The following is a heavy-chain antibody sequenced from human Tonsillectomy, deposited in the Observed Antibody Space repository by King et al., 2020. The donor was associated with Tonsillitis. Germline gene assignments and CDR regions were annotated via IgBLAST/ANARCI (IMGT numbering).Heavy chain of an antibody. CDR1: GFTFSSYS. D-gene: IGHD2-15*01. Sequence: VQLVESGGGLVKPGGSLRLSCAASGFTFSSYSMNWVRQAPGKGLEWVSSISSSSRYIYYADLVKGRFTISRDNAKNSLYLQMNSLRAEDTAVYYCARPRTGSCSGGSCYSGDAFDIWGQGTMVTVSS. J-gene: IGHJ3*02. CDR3: ARPRTGSCSGGSCYSGDAFDI. V-gene: IGHV3-21*01. CDR2: ISSSSRYI.